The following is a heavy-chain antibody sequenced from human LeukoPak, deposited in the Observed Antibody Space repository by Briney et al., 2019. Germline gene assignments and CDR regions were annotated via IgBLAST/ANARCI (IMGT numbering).Heavy chain of an antibody. V-gene: IGHV4-31*11. J-gene: IGHJ5*02. Sequence: SQTLSLTCAVSGGSISSGGYYWSWIRQHPGKGLEWIGYIYYSGSTYYNPSLKSRVTISVDTSKNQFSLKLSSVTAADTAVYYCARQYCSSTSCSELDWFDPWGQGTQVTVSS. CDR2: IYYSGST. D-gene: IGHD2-2*01. CDR3: ARQYCSSTSCSELDWFDP. CDR1: GGSISSGGYY.